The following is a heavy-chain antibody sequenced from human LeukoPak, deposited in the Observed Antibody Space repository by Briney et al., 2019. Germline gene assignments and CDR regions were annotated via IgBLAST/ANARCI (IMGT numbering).Heavy chain of an antibody. CDR1: GFTFSSYA. D-gene: IGHD2-15*01. Sequence: GGSLRLSCSASGFTFSSYAMHWVRQAPGKGLEYVSAISSNGGSTYYADSVKGRFTISRDNSKNTLYLQMSSLRAEGTAVYYCVKGGGSCYEEGCFAVWGQGTMVTVSS. J-gene: IGHJ3*01. CDR3: VKGGGSCYEEGCFAV. V-gene: IGHV3-64D*06. CDR2: ISSNGGST.